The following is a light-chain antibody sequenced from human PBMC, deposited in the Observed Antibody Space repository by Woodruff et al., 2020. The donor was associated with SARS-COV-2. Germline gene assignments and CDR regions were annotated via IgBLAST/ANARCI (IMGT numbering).Light chain of an antibody. V-gene: IGKV3-20*01. Sequence: GDRVTITCRASQSISSYLNWYQQKPGKAPKLLIYGASSRATGIPDRFSGSGSGTDFTLTISRLEPEDFAVYYCQQYGSSRYT. CDR2: GAS. J-gene: IGKJ2*01. CDR3: QQYGSSRYT. CDR1: QSISSY.